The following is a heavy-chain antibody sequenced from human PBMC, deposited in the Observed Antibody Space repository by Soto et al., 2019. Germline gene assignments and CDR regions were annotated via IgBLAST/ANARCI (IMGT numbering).Heavy chain of an antibody. CDR1: GFTFSSSW. J-gene: IGHJ4*02. D-gene: IGHD3-10*01. Sequence: EVQLVESGGGLVQPGESLRLSCAASGFTFSSSWMHWVRQAPGKGLVWVSRINSDGSTTQYADSVRGRFTISRDNAKTTLFLEVNSLTIEDTAVYFCACLPMPRGPCAFWGQGTLVTVSS. V-gene: IGHV3-74*03. CDR3: ACLPMPRGPCAF. CDR2: INSDGSTT.